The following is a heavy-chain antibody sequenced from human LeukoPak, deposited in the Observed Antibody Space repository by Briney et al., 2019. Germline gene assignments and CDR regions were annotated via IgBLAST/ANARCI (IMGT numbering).Heavy chain of an antibody. Sequence: PGGSLRLSCAASGFTFSSYAMSWVRQAPGKGLEWVANIKQDGSEKYSVDSVKGRFTISRDNAKNSLYLQMNSLRAEDTAVYYCARGRGGDCYSCWFDPWGQGTLVTVSS. V-gene: IGHV3-7*01. CDR3: ARGRGGDCYSCWFDP. D-gene: IGHD2-21*02. J-gene: IGHJ5*02. CDR1: GFTFSSYA. CDR2: IKQDGSEK.